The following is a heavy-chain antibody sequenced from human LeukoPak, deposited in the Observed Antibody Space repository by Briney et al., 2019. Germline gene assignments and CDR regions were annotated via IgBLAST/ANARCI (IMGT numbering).Heavy chain of an antibody. V-gene: IGHV3-74*03. CDR1: GFTFSGHW. D-gene: IGHD5-24*01. CDR3: TRSGYMNGYDY. CDR2: INIDGSDT. J-gene: IGHJ4*02. Sequence: PGGSLRLPCAASGFTFSGHWMHWVRQVPGKGLMGVSRINIDGSDTTYADSVKGRFTISRDNAKNTLYLQMTSLTAEDTAVSYCTRSGYMNGYDYWGQGTLVTVSS.